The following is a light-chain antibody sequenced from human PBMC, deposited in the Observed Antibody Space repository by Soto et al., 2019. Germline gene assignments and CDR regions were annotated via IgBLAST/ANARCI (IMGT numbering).Light chain of an antibody. Sequence: DIVLTQSPDTLSLSPGERATLSCRASQSVSSNYLAWYQQKPGQAPRLLIYGASTRATGFPDRFSGSGSGTDFTLTISRLEPEDFAVYYCQQYGSSSYTFGQGTRLEIK. V-gene: IGKV3-20*01. CDR2: GAS. J-gene: IGKJ2*01. CDR1: QSVSSNY. CDR3: QQYGSSSYT.